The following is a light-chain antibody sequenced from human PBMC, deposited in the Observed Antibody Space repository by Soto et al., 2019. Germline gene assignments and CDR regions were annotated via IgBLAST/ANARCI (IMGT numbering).Light chain of an antibody. Sequence: QSALTQPPSVSGSPGQSVTISCTGTSSDVGSYNRVSWYQQPPGTAPKVMIYEVSNRPSGVPDRFSGSKSGNTASLTISGLQPEDEADYYCYLSTSSNTYVFGTGTKLTVL. V-gene: IGLV2-18*01. CDR3: YLSTSSNTYV. CDR2: EVS. CDR1: SSDVGSYNR. J-gene: IGLJ1*01.